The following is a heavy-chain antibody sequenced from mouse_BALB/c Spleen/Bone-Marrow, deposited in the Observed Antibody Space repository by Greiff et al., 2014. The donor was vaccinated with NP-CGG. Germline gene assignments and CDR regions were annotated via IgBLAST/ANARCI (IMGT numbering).Heavy chain of an antibody. Sequence: EVKLMESGGGLVKPGESLKFSCAASGITVSSYTMSWVRQTPEKRLEWVASITGGGTTYYPDSVKGRFTISRDNARNILYLQVSSLRSEDTAIYYCARHYGYVDAMDYWGQGISVTVSS. CDR2: ITGGGTT. CDR3: ARHYGYVDAMDY. D-gene: IGHD1-2*01. J-gene: IGHJ4*01. V-gene: IGHV5-6-5*01. CDR1: GITVSSYT.